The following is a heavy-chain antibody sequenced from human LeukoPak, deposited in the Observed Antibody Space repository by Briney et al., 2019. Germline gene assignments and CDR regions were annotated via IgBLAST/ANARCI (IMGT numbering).Heavy chain of an antibody. V-gene: IGHV1-69*13. CDR1: GGTFISYA. D-gene: IGHD1-20*01. J-gene: IGHJ4*02. Sequence: ASVKVSCKASGGTFISYAISWVRQAPGQGLEWMGGIIPIFGTANYAQKFQGRVTITADESTSTAYMELSSLRSEDTAVYYCARATNVGYKPRRYFDYWGQGTLVTVSS. CDR3: ARATNVGYKPRRYFDY. CDR2: IIPIFGTA.